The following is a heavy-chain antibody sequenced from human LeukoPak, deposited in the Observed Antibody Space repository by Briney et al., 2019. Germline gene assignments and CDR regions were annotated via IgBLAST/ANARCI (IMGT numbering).Heavy chain of an antibody. D-gene: IGHD6-19*01. CDR3: ARWAVAGSYYYYYGMDV. Sequence: GGSLRLSCAASGFIISSSAMSWVRQAPGKGLEWVANIKRDGSEKYYVGPVKGRFTISRDNAKNSLYLQMNSLRAEDTAVYYCARWAVAGSYYYYYGMDVWGQGTTVTVSS. J-gene: IGHJ6*02. V-gene: IGHV3-7*03. CDR1: GFIISSSA. CDR2: IKRDGSEK.